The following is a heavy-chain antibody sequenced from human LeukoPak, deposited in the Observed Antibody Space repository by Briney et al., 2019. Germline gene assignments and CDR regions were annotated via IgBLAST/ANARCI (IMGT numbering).Heavy chain of an antibody. Sequence: SQTLSLTCTVSGGSINSGSYYWSWIRQPAGKGLEWIGRLYTSGSTNYNPSLKSRVTISVDTSKNQFSLKLSSVTAADTAVYYCARRWIRAMVRGETPFDYWGQGTLVTVSS. CDR1: GGSINSGSYY. V-gene: IGHV4-61*02. J-gene: IGHJ4*02. D-gene: IGHD3-10*01. CDR2: LYTSGST. CDR3: ARRWIRAMVRGETPFDY.